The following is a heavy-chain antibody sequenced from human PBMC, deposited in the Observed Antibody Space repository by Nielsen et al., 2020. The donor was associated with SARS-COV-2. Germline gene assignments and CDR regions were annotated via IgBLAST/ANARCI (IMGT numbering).Heavy chain of an antibody. CDR3: ARDGPYSSWAGLPDRLFDY. D-gene: IGHD6-6*01. CDR1: GFTFSSYS. J-gene: IGHJ4*02. CDR2: ISSSNSYI. Sequence: GGSLRLSCAASGFTFSSYSMNWVRQAPGKGLERDSSISSSNSYIYYADSVKGRFTISRDNAKNSLYLQMNSLRAEDTAVYYCARDGPYSSWAGLPDRLFDYWGQGTLVTVSS. V-gene: IGHV3-21*01.